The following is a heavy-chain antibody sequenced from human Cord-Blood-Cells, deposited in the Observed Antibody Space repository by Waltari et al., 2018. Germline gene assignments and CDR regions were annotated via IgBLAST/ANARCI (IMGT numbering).Heavy chain of an antibody. CDR2: IIPILGIA. D-gene: IGHD3-22*01. V-gene: IGHV1-69*04. CDR3: AREELDYYDSSGYYFDY. CDR1: GRPFSSYA. Sequence: QVQLVQSGAEVQKPGSSVKVSCKASGRPFSSYAIRCVRQAPGQGLEWMGGIIPILGIANYAQKFQGRVTITADESTSTAYMALSSLRSEDTAVYYCAREELDYYDSSGYYFDYWGQGTLVTVSS. J-gene: IGHJ4*02.